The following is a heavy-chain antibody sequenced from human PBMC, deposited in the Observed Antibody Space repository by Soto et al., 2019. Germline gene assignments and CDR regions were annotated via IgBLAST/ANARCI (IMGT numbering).Heavy chain of an antibody. V-gene: IGHV4-59*08. CDR3: ARLNYGDYGVDH. Sequence: SETLSLTCTVSGVSITSFYWNWFRQPPGKGLEWIGYIYYTGTTNYNPSLKSRVTMSADTSKNQFSLKLSSVTAADTAMYFCARLNYGDYGVDHWGQGTLVTVSS. CDR1: GVSITSFY. D-gene: IGHD4-17*01. J-gene: IGHJ4*02. CDR2: IYYTGTT.